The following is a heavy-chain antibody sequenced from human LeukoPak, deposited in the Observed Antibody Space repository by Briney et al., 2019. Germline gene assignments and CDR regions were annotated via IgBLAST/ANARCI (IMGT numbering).Heavy chain of an antibody. CDR2: IYYSGST. CDR3: ARARGYSYGYDRWYFDL. CDR1: GGSISSYY. D-gene: IGHD5-18*01. Sequence: SETLSLTCTVSGGSISSYYWSWIRQPPGKGLEWIGYIYYSGSTNYNPSLKSRVTISVDTSKNQFSLKLSSVTAAGTAVYYCARARGYSYGYDRWYFDLWGRGTLVTVSS. V-gene: IGHV4-59*12. J-gene: IGHJ2*01.